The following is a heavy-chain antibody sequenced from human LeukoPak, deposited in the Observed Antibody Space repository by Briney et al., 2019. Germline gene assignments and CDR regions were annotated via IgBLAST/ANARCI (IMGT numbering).Heavy chain of an antibody. D-gene: IGHD2-15*01. V-gene: IGHV4-34*01. J-gene: IGHJ4*02. CDR1: GGSFSGYY. CDR2: INHSGST. CDR3: ARREGGGAEGFDY. Sequence: SETLSLTCAVYGGSFSGYYWSWIRQPPGKGLEWIGEINHSGSTNYNPSLKSRVTISVDTSKNQFSLKLSSVTAADTAVYYCARREGGGAEGFDYWGQGTLVTVSS.